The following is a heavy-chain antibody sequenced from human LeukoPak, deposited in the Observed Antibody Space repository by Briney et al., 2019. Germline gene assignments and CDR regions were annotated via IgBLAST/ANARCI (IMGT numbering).Heavy chain of an antibody. CDR1: GFTFNRYS. D-gene: IGHD1-26*01. CDR2: ISSSSSTI. CDR3: AGDPSGSYFLPSLDY. Sequence: GGSLRLSCAASGFTFNRYSMNWVRQAPGKGLEWVSYISSSSSTIYYADSVKGRFTISRDNAKNSLYLQMNSLRAEDTAVYYCAGDPSGSYFLPSLDYWGQGTLVTVSS. J-gene: IGHJ4*02. V-gene: IGHV3-48*04.